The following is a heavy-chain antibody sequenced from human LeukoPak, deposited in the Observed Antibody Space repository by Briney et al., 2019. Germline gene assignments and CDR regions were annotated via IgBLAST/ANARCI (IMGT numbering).Heavy chain of an antibody. CDR2: IYYSGST. Sequence: PSETLSLTCTVSGGSISSYYWSWIRQPPGKGLEWIGYIYYSGSTNYNPSLKSRVTISVDTSKNQFSLKLSSVTAADTAVYYCARGNSYGYIGFYYYYGMGVWGQGTTVTVSS. D-gene: IGHD5-18*01. CDR1: GGSISSYY. J-gene: IGHJ6*02. V-gene: IGHV4-59*01. CDR3: ARGNSYGYIGFYYYYGMGV.